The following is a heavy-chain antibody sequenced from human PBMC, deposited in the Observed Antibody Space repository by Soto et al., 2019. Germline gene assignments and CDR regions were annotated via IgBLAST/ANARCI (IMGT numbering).Heavy chain of an antibody. D-gene: IGHD6-6*01. Sequence: QVHLVQSGAEVKKPGASVKVSCKGSGYIFTTYGITWVRQAPGQGLEWMGWISAHNGNTNYAQKLLGRVAVTRDTSTSTAYMALMNLRSDDTAVYYCARGRDGDYWGQGALVTVSS. CDR3: ARGRDGDY. V-gene: IGHV1-18*01. J-gene: IGHJ4*02. CDR2: ISAHNGNT. CDR1: GYIFTTYG.